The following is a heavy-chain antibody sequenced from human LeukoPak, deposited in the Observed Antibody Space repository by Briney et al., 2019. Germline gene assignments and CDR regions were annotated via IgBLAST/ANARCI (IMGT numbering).Heavy chain of an antibody. CDR3: ARDVPYSSGWSYYYYYGMDV. D-gene: IGHD6-19*01. V-gene: IGHV1-46*01. CDR2: INPSGGST. CDR1: GYTFTSYY. Sequence: ASVKVSCKASGYTFTSYYTHWVRQAPGQGLEWMGIINPSGGSTSYAQKLQGRVTMTRDTSTSTVYMELSSLRSEDTAVYYCARDVPYSSGWSYYYYYGMDVWGQGTTVTVSS. J-gene: IGHJ6*02.